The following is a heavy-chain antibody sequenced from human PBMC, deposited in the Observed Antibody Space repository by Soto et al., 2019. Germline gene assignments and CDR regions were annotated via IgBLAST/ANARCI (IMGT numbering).Heavy chain of an antibody. V-gene: IGHV4-59*01. J-gene: IGHJ5*02. CDR1: GGSISGYY. CDR2: IYYSGST. D-gene: IGHD1-7*01. Sequence: PSETLSLTCTVSGGSISGYYWSWIRQPPGKGLEWIGYIYYSGSTNYNPSLKSRVTISVDASKNQFSLKLSSVTAADTAVYYCARDSNWNYENWFDPWGQGTLVTVSS. CDR3: ARDSNWNYENWFDP.